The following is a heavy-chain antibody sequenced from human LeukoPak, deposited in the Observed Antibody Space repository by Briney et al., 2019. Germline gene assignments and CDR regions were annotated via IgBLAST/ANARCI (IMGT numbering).Heavy chain of an antibody. CDR1: GFTFSIAW. CDR2: IKSRGDGETR. Sequence: GGSLRLSCAASGFTFSIAWMSWVRQAPGKGLEWVGRIKSRGDGETRDYAAPVKDRFIISRDDSKNTLYLQMDSLRTEYTAIYYCAAVGEWLSNAFNTWGQGTLVTVSA. J-gene: IGHJ3*02. CDR3: AAVGEWLSNAFNT. D-gene: IGHD3-3*01. V-gene: IGHV3-15*01.